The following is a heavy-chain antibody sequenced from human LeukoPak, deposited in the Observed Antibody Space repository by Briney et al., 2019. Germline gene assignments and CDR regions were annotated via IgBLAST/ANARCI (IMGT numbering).Heavy chain of an antibody. CDR1: GFTFSSYW. CDR2: INNDGSST. D-gene: IGHD2-15*01. V-gene: IGHV3-74*01. Sequence: GGSLRLSCAASGFTFSSYWMHWVRQAPGKGLVWVSHINNDGSSTSYADSVKGRFTISRDNAKNTLYLQMNSLRTEDTAVYYCACYGIAPPYWGQGTPVTVSS. CDR3: ACYGIAPPY. J-gene: IGHJ4*02.